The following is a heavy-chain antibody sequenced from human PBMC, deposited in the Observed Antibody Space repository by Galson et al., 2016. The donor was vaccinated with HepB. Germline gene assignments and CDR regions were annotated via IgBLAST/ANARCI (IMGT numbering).Heavy chain of an antibody. D-gene: IGHD3-22*01. CDR2: ISSSSSFT. CDR1: GFTFGGYS. Sequence: SLRLSCAASGFTFGGYSMNWVRQAPGKGLEWVSFISSSSSFTYYADSVKGRFTISRDNSKNTLYLQMNSLRAEDTAVYYCAKQYYYDSSGPDYWGQGTLVTVSS. V-gene: IGHV3-48*01. CDR3: AKQYYYDSSGPDY. J-gene: IGHJ4*02.